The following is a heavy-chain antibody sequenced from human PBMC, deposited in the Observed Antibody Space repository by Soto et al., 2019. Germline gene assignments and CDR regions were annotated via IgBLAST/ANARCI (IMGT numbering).Heavy chain of an antibody. CDR3: ARLSAGTDYYYGMDV. CDR2: INPNSGGT. Sequence: GASVKVSCKASGYTFTGYYMHWVRQAPGQGLEWMGWINPNSGGTNYAQKFQGWVTMTRDTSKNQFSLQLNSVTPEDTAVYYCARLSAGTDYYYGMDVWGQGTTVTVSS. CDR1: GYTFTGYY. V-gene: IGHV1-2*04. J-gene: IGHJ6*02. D-gene: IGHD6-19*01.